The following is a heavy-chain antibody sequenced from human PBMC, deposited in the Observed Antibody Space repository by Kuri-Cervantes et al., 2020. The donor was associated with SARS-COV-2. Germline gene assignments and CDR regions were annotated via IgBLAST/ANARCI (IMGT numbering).Heavy chain of an antibody. CDR3: ARNRVDTSLASSWAQVRTSNAMDV. Sequence: GGSLRLSCAASGFTFSSYAMSWVRQAPGKGLEWVANIKQDGSEKYYVDSVKGRFTISRDNAKNSLYLQMNTLRAEDTAVYYCARNRVDTSLASSWAQVRTSNAMDVWGQGTTVTVSS. D-gene: IGHD5-18*01. J-gene: IGHJ6*02. V-gene: IGHV3-7*01. CDR1: GFTFSSYA. CDR2: IKQDGSEK.